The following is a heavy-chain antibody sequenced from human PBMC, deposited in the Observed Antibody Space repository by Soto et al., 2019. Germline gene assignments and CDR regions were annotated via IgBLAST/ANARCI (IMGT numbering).Heavy chain of an antibody. D-gene: IGHD3-9*01. J-gene: IGHJ4*01. CDR1: GITFINYA. CDR3: VKGNQLRRYYFEF. V-gene: IGHV3-64D*08. CDR2: ITSDGDNT. Sequence: WGSLRPSCSASGITFINYAIHWFGPSPGRGLEYVSGITSDGDNTWHADSVKDRFPISRDNSDDTLYLQMSSMRVEDTATYYCVKGNQLRRYYFEFWGPGTLVTVSS.